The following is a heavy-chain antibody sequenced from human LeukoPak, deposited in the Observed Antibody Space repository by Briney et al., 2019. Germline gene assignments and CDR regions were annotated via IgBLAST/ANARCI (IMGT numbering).Heavy chain of an antibody. CDR2: ISPSGGST. CDR3: ARDDYVWGSYRYTGGY. V-gene: IGHV1-46*01. CDR1: GYTFTSNY. Sequence: GASVKVSCKAFGYTFTSNYMHWVRQAPGQGPEWMGVISPSGGSTTYAQKFQGRVTLTRDMSTSTAYMELRSLRSDDTAVYYCARDDYVWGSYRYTGGYWGQGTLVTVSS. J-gene: IGHJ4*02. D-gene: IGHD3-16*02.